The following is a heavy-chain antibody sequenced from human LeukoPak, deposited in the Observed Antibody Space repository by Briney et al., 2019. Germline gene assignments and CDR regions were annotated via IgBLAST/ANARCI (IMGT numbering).Heavy chain of an antibody. Sequence: GASVKVPCKASGYTFTSYGISWVRQAPGQGLEWMGWISAYNGNTNYAQKLQGRVTMTTDTSTSTAYMELRSLRSDDTAVYYCARDPDLWFGELSMGYWGQGTLATVSS. V-gene: IGHV1-18*01. CDR2: ISAYNGNT. CDR3: ARDPDLWFGELSMGY. J-gene: IGHJ4*02. D-gene: IGHD3-10*01. CDR1: GYTFTSYG.